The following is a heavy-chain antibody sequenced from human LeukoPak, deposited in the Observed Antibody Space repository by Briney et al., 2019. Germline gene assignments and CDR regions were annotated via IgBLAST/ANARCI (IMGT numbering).Heavy chain of an antibody. V-gene: IGHV4-34*01. CDR1: GGSFSGYY. CDR3: ARGDYYYYMDV. Sequence: SETLSLTCAVYGGSFSGYYWSWIRQPPEKGLEWIGEINHSGSTNYNPSLKSRVTISVDTSKNQFSLKLSSVTAADTAVYYRARGDYYYYMDVWGKGTTVTVSS. J-gene: IGHJ6*03. CDR2: INHSGST.